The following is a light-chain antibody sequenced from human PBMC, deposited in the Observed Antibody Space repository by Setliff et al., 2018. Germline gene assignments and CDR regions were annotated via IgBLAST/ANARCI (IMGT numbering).Light chain of an antibody. CDR3: AARDDSLTGSYV. CDR1: NSNIGSNY. Sequence: RITISCSGSNSNIGSNYVYWYQHLPGTAPTLLIYNNDRWPSGVPGRFFGSKSGTSASLAISGLRSEDEADYFCAARDDSLTGSYVFGTGTKVTVL. CDR2: NND. J-gene: IGLJ1*01. V-gene: IGLV1-47*01.